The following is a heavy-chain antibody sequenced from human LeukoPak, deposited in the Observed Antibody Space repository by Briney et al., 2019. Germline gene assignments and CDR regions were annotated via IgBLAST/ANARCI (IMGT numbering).Heavy chain of an antibody. J-gene: IGHJ5*02. Sequence: SQTLSLTCTVSGGSISSGGYYWSWIRQHPGMGLEWIGYIHYSGSTYYIPSLKSRVTISVDTSKNQFSLKLSSVTAADTAVYYCARWGSSSWYWLGVGWFDPWGQGTLVTVSS. CDR2: IHYSGST. D-gene: IGHD6-13*01. CDR3: ARWGSSSWYWLGVGWFDP. CDR1: GGSISSGGYY. V-gene: IGHV4-31*03.